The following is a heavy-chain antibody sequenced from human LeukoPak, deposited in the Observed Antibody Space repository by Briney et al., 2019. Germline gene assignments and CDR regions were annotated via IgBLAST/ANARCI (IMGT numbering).Heavy chain of an antibody. J-gene: IGHJ6*03. CDR3: ARGRGSYYYGSGSYAYYYYMDV. Sequence: SETLSLTCTVSGDSISSGDSYWSWIRQPAGKGLEWIGRISSSGSTNYNPSLKSRVTISVDTSKNQFSLKLSSVTAADTAVYYCARGRGSYYYGSGSYAYYYYMDVWGKGTTVTVSS. V-gene: IGHV4-61*02. D-gene: IGHD3-10*01. CDR1: GDSISSGDSY. CDR2: ISSSGST.